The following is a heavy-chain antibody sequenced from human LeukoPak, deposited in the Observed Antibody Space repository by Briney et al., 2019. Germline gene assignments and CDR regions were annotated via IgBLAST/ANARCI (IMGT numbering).Heavy chain of an antibody. CDR3: ARDGAIVGANWYFDL. V-gene: IGHV1-2*02. Sequence: ASVKVSCKASGYTFTGYYMHWVRQAPGQGLEWMGWINPNSGGTNYAQKFQGRVTMTRDTTISTAYMELSSLRSEDTAVYYCARDGAIVGANWYFDLWGRGTLVTVSS. D-gene: IGHD1-26*01. CDR1: GYTFTGYY. CDR2: INPNSGGT. J-gene: IGHJ2*01.